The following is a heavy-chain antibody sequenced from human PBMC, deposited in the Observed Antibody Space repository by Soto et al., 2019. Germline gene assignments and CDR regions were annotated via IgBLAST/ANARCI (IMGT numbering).Heavy chain of an antibody. CDR1: GGSISSAAYC. Sequence: QVQLQESGPRLVSPSQTLSLTCTVSGGSISSAAYCWSWIRQSPDKGLEWIGHIYDGGTTYSSPSRKRRVTISADTSETQFSLKLSSVSAADTAVYYCARGPSGDNIDYWGQGIQVTVSS. CDR2: IYDGGTT. CDR3: ARGPSGDNIDY. V-gene: IGHV4-30-4*01. D-gene: IGHD7-27*01. J-gene: IGHJ4*02.